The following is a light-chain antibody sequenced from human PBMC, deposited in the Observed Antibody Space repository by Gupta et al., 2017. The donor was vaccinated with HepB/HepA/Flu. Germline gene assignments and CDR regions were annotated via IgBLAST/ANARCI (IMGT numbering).Light chain of an antibody. Sequence: QSVLTQPPSASGTPGQRVTIPCSGSSSNIGSNTVNWYQQPPGTPPKLLIYTSNHRPSGVPDRFSGSKYGTSASLAISGLQADDEADYYCAAWDDSRNGYVFGTGTKVSVL. J-gene: IGLJ1*01. V-gene: IGLV1-44*01. CDR1: SSNIGSNT. CDR3: AAWDDSRNGYV. CDR2: TSN.